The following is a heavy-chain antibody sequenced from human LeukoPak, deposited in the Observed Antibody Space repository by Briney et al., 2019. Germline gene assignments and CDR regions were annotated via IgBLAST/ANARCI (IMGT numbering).Heavy chain of an antibody. V-gene: IGHV3-23*01. CDR2: ISGSGGST. CDR1: GFTFSSYA. CDR3: AKDRDLDPGSFDY. J-gene: IGHJ4*02. Sequence: PGGSLRLSCAASGFTFSSYAMSWVRQAPGKGLEWVSAISGSGGSTYYADSAKGRFTISRDNSKNTLYLQMNSLRAEDTAIYYCAKDRDLDPGSFDYWGQGTLVTVSS. D-gene: IGHD2-15*01.